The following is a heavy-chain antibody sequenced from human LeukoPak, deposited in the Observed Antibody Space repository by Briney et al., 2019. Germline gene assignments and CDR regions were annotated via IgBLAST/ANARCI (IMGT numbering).Heavy chain of an antibody. CDR2: TRNKANRYTT. V-gene: IGHV3-72*01. CDR3: TRGGRYLPLDI. D-gene: IGHD3-10*01. Sequence: GGSLKLSCAASGFTLSDHYMDWVRQAPGKGLEWVGRTRNKANRYTTEYAASVKGRFTISRDDSKNSLYLQINSLKTEDTAVYYCTRGGRYLPLDIWGQGTMVTVSS. J-gene: IGHJ3*02. CDR1: GFTLSDHY.